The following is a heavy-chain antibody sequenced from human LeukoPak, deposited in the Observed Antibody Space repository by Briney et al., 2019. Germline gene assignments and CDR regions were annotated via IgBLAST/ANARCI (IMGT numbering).Heavy chain of an antibody. CDR2: LHYSGST. CDR3: ARGRSSSIRGYFDY. J-gene: IGHJ4*02. V-gene: IGHV4-59*01. CDR1: GASITNDY. Sequence: SETLSLTCSVSGASITNDYWSWIRQPPGKGLEWIGWLHYSGSTSYNPSLKSRVTMSVDTSRNQFSLKLSSVTAADTAVYYCARGRSSSIRGYFDYWGQGTLVTVSS. D-gene: IGHD6-13*01.